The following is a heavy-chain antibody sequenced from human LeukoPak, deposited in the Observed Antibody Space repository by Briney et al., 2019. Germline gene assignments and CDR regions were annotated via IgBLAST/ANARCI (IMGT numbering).Heavy chain of an antibody. J-gene: IGHJ6*04. CDR3: ARDPLIAVAGTMNYYGMDV. V-gene: IGHV4-34*01. D-gene: IGHD6-19*01. CDR2: INHSGST. CDR1: GGSFSGYY. Sequence: SETLSLPCAVYGGSFSGYYWSWIRKPPGKGLEGIGEINHSGSTNYNPSLKSRVTISVDTSRNQFSLKLSSVTAADTAVYYCARDPLIAVAGTMNYYGMDVWGKGTTVTVSS.